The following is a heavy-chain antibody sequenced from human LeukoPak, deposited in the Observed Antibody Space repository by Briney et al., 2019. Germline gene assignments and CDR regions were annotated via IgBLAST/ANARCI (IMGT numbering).Heavy chain of an antibody. CDR3: ARGRKYSSSWYRSLYYYHMDV. CDR1: GYIFNGYY. V-gene: IGHV1-2*02. J-gene: IGHJ6*03. D-gene: IGHD6-13*01. CDR2: INPDSGGT. Sequence: GASVKVSCKASGYIFNGYYIHWVRQAPGQGLEWMGWINPDSGGTKYAQKFQGRVTMTRDTSTSTAYMELRSLRSDDTAVYYCARGRKYSSSWYRSLYYYHMDVWGKGTTVTISS.